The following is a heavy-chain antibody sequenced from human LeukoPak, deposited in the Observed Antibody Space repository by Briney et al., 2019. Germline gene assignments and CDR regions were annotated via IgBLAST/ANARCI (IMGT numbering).Heavy chain of an antibody. CDR1: GFTFSSYS. V-gene: IGHV3-21*01. Sequence: PGGSLRLSCAASGFTFSSYSMNWVRQAPGEGLEWVSSISSSSSYIYYADPVKGRFTISRDNAKNSLYLQMNSLRAEDTAVYYCARDSSGWYYFDYWGQGTLVTVSS. CDR2: ISSSSSYI. CDR3: ARDSSGWYYFDY. J-gene: IGHJ4*02. D-gene: IGHD6-19*01.